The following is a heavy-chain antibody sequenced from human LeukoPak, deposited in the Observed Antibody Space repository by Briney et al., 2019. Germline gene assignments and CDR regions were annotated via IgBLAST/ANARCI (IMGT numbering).Heavy chain of an antibody. CDR2: ISSSSSYI. D-gene: IGHD1-26*01. V-gene: IGHV3-21*01. CDR1: GFTFSSYG. J-gene: IGHJ6*03. Sequence: GGSLRLSCAASGFTFSSYGMSWVRQAPGKGLEWVSSISSSSSYIYYADSVKGRFTISRDNAKNSLYLQMNSLRAEDTAVYYCARDYSGGYYYMDVWGKGTTVTVSS. CDR3: ARDYSGGYYYMDV.